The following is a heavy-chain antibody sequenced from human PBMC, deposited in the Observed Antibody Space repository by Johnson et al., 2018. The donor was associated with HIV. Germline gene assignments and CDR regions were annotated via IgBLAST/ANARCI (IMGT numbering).Heavy chain of an antibody. CDR2: ISWDGGSP. J-gene: IGHJ3*02. Sequence: LEWVSLISWDGGSPYYADSVKGRFTISRDNSKNSLYLQMNSLRAEDTALYYCAKALRTGTPNDAFDIWGQGTMVTVSS. V-gene: IGHV3-43D*03. CDR3: AKALRTGTPNDAFDI. D-gene: IGHD3-10*01.